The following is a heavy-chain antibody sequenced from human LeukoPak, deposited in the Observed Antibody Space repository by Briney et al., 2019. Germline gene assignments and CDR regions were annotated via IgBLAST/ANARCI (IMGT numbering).Heavy chain of an antibody. CDR2: ISYDGSNK. Sequence: GGSLRLSCAVSGFTFSSYGMHWARQAPGKGLEWVAVISYDGSNKYHADSVKGRFIISRDNSKNTLYLEMNSLRAEDTAVYYCTKGPGSSDWRNAFDIWGQGTMVTVSS. V-gene: IGHV3-30*18. J-gene: IGHJ3*02. CDR3: TKGPGSSDWRNAFDI. D-gene: IGHD6-19*01. CDR1: GFTFSSYG.